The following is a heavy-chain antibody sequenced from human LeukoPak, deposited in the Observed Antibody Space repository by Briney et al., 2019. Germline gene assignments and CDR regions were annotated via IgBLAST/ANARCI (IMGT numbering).Heavy chain of an antibody. CDR1: GDSVSSNSAT. CDR2: TYYRSRWYY. V-gene: IGHV6-1*01. Sequence: SQTLSLTCEISGDSVSSNSATWNWIRQSPSRGLEWLGRTYYRSRWYYDYAVPVKGRITFNPDTSKNQVSLQLNSVTPEDTAVYFCARDIKGGTANFDCWGQGILVTVSS. J-gene: IGHJ4*02. CDR3: ARDIKGGTANFDC.